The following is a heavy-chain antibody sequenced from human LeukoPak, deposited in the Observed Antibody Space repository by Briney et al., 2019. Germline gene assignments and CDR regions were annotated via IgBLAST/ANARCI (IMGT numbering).Heavy chain of an antibody. CDR2: IYYSGST. V-gene: IGHV4-39*01. Sequence: SSETLSLTCTVSGGSISSSSYYWGWIRQPPGKGLGWIGSIYYSGSTYYNPALKRRVNISVDTSKNQFSLKLSSVTAADTAVYYCARHQLSLYCSSTSCKGFFDYWGQGTLVTVSS. D-gene: IGHD2-2*01. J-gene: IGHJ4*02. CDR3: ARHQLSLYCSSTSCKGFFDY. CDR1: GGSISSSSYY.